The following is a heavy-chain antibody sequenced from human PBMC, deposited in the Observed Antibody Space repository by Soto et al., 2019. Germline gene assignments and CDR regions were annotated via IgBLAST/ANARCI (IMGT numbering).Heavy chain of an antibody. CDR3: AKEGLSTPFYGDYYFDY. CDR2: ISYDGSNK. J-gene: IGHJ4*02. V-gene: IGHV3-30*18. Sequence: QVQLVESGGGVVQPGRSLRLSCAASGFTFSSYGMHWVRQAPGKGLEWVAVISYDGSNKYYADSVKGRFTISRDNSKNTLYLQMNSLRAEDTAVYYCAKEGLSTPFYGDYYFDYWGQGTLVTVSS. D-gene: IGHD4-17*01. CDR1: GFTFSSYG.